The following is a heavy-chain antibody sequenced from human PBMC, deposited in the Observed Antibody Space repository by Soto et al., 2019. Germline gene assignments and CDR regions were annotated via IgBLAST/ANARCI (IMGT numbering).Heavy chain of an antibody. CDR3: AGDYSGYRAFYPL. CDR2: IKQDGSEK. CDR1: GFTFSSYW. D-gene: IGHD3-22*01. J-gene: IGHJ4*02. V-gene: IGHV3-7*05. Sequence: PGGSLRLSCAASGFTFSSYWMSWVRQAPGKGLEWVANIKQDGSEKYYVDSVKGRFTISRDNAKNSLYLQMNSLRAEDTAVYYFAGDYSGYRAFYPLGGQGTLVTVS.